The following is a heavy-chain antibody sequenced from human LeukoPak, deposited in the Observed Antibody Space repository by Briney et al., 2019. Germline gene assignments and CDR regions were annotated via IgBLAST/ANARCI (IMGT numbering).Heavy chain of an antibody. V-gene: IGHV3-33*01. D-gene: IGHD6-13*01. J-gene: IGHJ3*02. CDR3: VLAADVPVDAFDI. CDR2: IWYDGSNK. Sequence: GRSLRLSCAASGFTFSSYGMHWVRQAPGKRLEWVAVIWYDGSNKYYADSVKGRFTISRDNSKNTLYLQMNSLRAEDTAVYYCVLAADVPVDAFDIWGQGTMVTVSS. CDR1: GFTFSSYG.